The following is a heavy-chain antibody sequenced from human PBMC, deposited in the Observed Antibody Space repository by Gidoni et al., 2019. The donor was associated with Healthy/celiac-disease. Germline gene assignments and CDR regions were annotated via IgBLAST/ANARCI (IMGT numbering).Heavy chain of an antibody. Sequence: EVQLVESGGGLVQPGRSLRLSCAASGFTFDAYAMHWVRQAPGKGLEWVSGISWNSGSIGYADSVKGRFTISRDNAKNSLYLQMNSLRAEDTALYYCAKGAGGGYYYDSSGYYALEPFDYWGQGTLVTVSS. CDR2: ISWNSGSI. CDR1: GFTFDAYA. D-gene: IGHD3-22*01. V-gene: IGHV3-9*01. J-gene: IGHJ4*02. CDR3: AKGAGGGYYYDSSGYYALEPFDY.